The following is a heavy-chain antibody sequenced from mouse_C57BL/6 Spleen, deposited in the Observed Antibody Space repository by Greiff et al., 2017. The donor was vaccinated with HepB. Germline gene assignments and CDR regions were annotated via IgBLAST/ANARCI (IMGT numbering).Heavy chain of an antibody. V-gene: IGHV1-62-2*01. CDR1: GYTFTEYT. Sequence: QVHVKQSGAELVKPGASVKLSCKASGYTFTEYTIHWVKQRSGQGLEWIGWFYPGSGSIKYNEKFKDKATLTADKSSSTVYMELSRLTSEDSAVYFCARQAYGSRGGYFDVWGTGTTVTVSS. J-gene: IGHJ1*03. CDR3: ARQAYGSRGGYFDV. CDR2: FYPGSGSI. D-gene: IGHD1-1*01.